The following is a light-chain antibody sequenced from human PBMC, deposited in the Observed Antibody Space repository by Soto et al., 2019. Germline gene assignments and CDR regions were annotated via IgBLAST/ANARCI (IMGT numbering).Light chain of an antibody. Sequence: QSALTQPRSVSDSPGQSVTISCTGASSDVGGYDYVSWYQQHPGKAPKLIIYDARERPSGVPHRFSGSKSGNTASLTISGLQAEDEADYYCCSYAGSYTYVFGTGTKVTVL. CDR1: SSDVGGYDY. J-gene: IGLJ1*01. V-gene: IGLV2-11*01. CDR3: CSYAGSYTYV. CDR2: DAR.